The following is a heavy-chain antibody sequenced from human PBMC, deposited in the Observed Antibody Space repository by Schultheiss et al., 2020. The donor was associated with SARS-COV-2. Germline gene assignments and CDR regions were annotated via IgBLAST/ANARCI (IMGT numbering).Heavy chain of an antibody. CDR3: ARETYYYDTSGYYSYYFDY. V-gene: IGHV3-21*01. CDR2: ITGSSSYI. CDR1: GFTFSSYS. D-gene: IGHD3-22*01. J-gene: IGHJ4*03. Sequence: GGSLRLSCAASGFTFSSYSMHWVRQAPGKGLEWVSSITGSSSYIYYADSVKGRFTISRDNAKNSLYLQMNSLRAEDTAVYYCARETYYYDTSGYYSYYFDYWGQGTLVTVSS.